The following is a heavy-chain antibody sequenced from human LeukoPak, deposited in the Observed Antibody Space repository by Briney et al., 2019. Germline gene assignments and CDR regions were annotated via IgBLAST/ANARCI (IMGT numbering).Heavy chain of an antibody. V-gene: IGHV1-18*01. D-gene: IGHD3-22*01. CDR3: ARDNRVSSDYYHYFDY. CDR2: ISAYNGNT. CDR1: GYTFTSYG. J-gene: IGHJ4*02. Sequence: VASVKVSCKASGYTFTSYGISWVRQAPGQGLEWMGWISAYNGNTNYAQKLQGRVTMTTDTSTSTAYMELRSLRSDDTAVYYCARDNRVSSDYYHYFDYWGQGTLVTVSS.